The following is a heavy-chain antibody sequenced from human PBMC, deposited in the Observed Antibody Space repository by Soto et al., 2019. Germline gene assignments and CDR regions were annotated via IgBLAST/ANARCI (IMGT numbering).Heavy chain of an antibody. CDR1: GGSIISGDYY. V-gene: IGHV4-30-4*01. CDR3: ARVVEAAAALNWFDP. J-gene: IGHJ5*02. D-gene: IGHD6-13*01. Sequence: SETLSLTCTVSGGSIISGDYYFSCIRQPPGKGLEWIGYIYYSGSTYYNPSLKSRVTISVDTSKNQFSLKLSSVTAADTAVYYCARVVEAAAALNWFDPWGQGTLVTVSS. CDR2: IYYSGST.